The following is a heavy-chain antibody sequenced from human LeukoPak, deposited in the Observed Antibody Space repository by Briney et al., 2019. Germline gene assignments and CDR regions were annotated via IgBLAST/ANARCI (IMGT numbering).Heavy chain of an antibody. CDR1: GGSISSGDYY. CDR3: ARGVGSYGFDY. V-gene: IGHV4-30-4*08. J-gene: IGHJ4*02. CDR2: IYYSGST. D-gene: IGHD1-26*01. Sequence: SETLSLTCTVSGGSISSGDYYWSWIRQPPGKGLEWIGYIYYSGSTYYNPSLKSRVTISVDTPKHQFSLKLSSVTAADTAVYYCARGVGSYGFDYWGQGTLVTVSS.